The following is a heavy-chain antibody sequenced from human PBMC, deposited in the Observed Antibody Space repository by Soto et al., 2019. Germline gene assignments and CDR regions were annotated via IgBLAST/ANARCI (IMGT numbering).Heavy chain of an antibody. V-gene: IGHV3-20*04. J-gene: IGHJ6*02. CDR3: AKDLQKGAWYYCYYGMDV. Sequence: PGGSLRLSCAASGFTFDDYGMSWVRQAPGKGLEWVSGINCNGGSTGYADSVKGRFTISRDNAKNTLYLQMNSLRAEDTAVYYCAKDLQKGAWYYCYYGMDVWGQGTTVTVSS. D-gene: IGHD1-1*01. CDR1: GFTFDDYG. CDR2: INCNGGST.